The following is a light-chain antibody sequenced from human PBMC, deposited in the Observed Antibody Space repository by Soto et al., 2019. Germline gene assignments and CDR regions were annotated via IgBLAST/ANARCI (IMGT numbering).Light chain of an antibody. J-gene: IGKJ1*01. CDR1: QSVSTSK. CDR3: QQYGNLVWT. V-gene: IGKV3-20*01. CDR2: DAS. Sequence: IVLTQSPFTLSLSPGERATLSCRASQSVSTSKLAWYQQRPGQAPRLLMYDASRRATGIPDRFSGSGSGTDFTLTISRLEPEDFAVYYCQQYGNLVWTFGQGTKVDIK.